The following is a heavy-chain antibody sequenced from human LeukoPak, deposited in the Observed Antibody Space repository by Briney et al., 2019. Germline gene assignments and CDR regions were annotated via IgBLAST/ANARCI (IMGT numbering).Heavy chain of an antibody. D-gene: IGHD2-2*01. V-gene: IGHV3-7*01. CDR3: ARGEPHCSTSTCSRRRMDV. CDR1: EFPFWYYW. Sequence: GGSLRLSCAASEFPFWYYWMTWVRRAPGRGLEWVANVNQGGSYKYYVDSVRGRFTISRDNAKNEVYLQMDSLRVEDSAVYYCARGEPHCSTSTCSRRRMDVWGQGTTVTVSS. J-gene: IGHJ6*02. CDR2: VNQGGSYK.